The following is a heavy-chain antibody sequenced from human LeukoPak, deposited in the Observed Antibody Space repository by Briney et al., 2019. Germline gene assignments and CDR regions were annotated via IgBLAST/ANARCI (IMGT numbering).Heavy chain of an antibody. CDR2: TYYRSKWYN. J-gene: IGHJ4*02. V-gene: IGHV6-1*01. D-gene: IGHD3-10*01. CDR1: GDSVSSDSVA. CDR3: ARVSRGVIDY. Sequence: SQTLSLTCAISGDSVSSDSVAWNWIRQSPSRGLEWLGRTYYRSKWYNDSAVSVKSRITINPDTSKNRFSLQLNSVTPGDTAVYYCARVSRGVIDYWGQGTLVTVSS.